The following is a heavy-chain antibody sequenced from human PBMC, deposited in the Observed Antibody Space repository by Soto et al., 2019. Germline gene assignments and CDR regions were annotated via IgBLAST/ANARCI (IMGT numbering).Heavy chain of an antibody. J-gene: IGHJ6*02. CDR1: GFTFSNAW. CDR3: TTDLVEWLQQTDYYYGMDV. D-gene: IGHD5-12*01. V-gene: IGHV3-15*07. CDR2: IKSKTDGGTT. Sequence: EVQLVESGGGLVKPGGSLRLSCAASGFTFSNAWMNWVRQAPGKGLEWVGRIKSKTDGGTTDYAAPVKGRFTISRDDSKNTLYLQMNSLKTEDTAVYYCTTDLVEWLQQTDYYYGMDVWGQGTTVTVSS.